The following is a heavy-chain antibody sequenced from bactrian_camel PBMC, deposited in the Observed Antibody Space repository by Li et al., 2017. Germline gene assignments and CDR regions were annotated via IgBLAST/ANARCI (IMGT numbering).Heavy chain of an antibody. CDR2: IDVDGSA. J-gene: IGHJ4*01. CDR1: GYISTSYF. V-gene: IGHV3S53*01. D-gene: IGHD2*01. Sequence: HVQLVESGGGSVQAGGSLRLSCTASGYISTSYFMGWYRQAPGMEREWVAGIDVDGSANYADSVSGRFTISKNNAKNTLYLQMNSLKVEDTAMYYCAATRGVCDTPGTVTYYGPGTQVTVS.